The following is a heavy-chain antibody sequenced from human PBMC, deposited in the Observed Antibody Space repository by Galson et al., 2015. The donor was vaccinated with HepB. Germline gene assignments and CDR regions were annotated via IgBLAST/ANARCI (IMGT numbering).Heavy chain of an antibody. D-gene: IGHD5-18*01. Sequence: SVKVSCKASGGTFSSYAISWVRQAPGQGLEWMGGIIPIFGTANYAQKFQGRVTITADESTSTAYMELSSLRSEDTAVYYCARDNTCGYSYGYVRPGCPGVYAFDIWGQGTMVTVSS. CDR1: GGTFSSYA. CDR2: IIPIFGTA. CDR3: ARDNTCGYSYGYVRPGCPGVYAFDI. V-gene: IGHV1-69*13. J-gene: IGHJ3*02.